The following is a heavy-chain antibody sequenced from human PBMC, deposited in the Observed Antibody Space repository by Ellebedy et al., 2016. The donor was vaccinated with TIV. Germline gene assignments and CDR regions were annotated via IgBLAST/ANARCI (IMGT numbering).Heavy chain of an antibody. CDR2: IKQDGSEI. V-gene: IGHV3-7*03. CDR1: GFTFTNYW. J-gene: IGHJ6*02. CDR3: ARAMDV. Sequence: GGSLRLSCAASGFTFTNYWMNWVRQAPGKGLGWVANIKQDGSEIYYVDSVKGRFTISRDNAKNSLYLQMNSLRADDTAVYYCARAMDVWGQGTTVTVS.